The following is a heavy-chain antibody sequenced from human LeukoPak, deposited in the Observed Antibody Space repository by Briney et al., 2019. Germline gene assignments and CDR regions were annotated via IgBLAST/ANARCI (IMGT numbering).Heavy chain of an antibody. J-gene: IGHJ4*02. Sequence: ASVKVSCKASGYTFTIYYMHWVRQAPGQGLEWMGWLNPNSGATSYAQRFQGRVTMTRDTSISTAYMELSGLTSDDTAVYYCARNPPYCTSTSCYNDYWGQGTLVTVSS. CDR1: GYTFTIYY. D-gene: IGHD2-2*02. V-gene: IGHV1-2*02. CDR3: ARNPPYCTSTSCYNDY. CDR2: LNPNSGAT.